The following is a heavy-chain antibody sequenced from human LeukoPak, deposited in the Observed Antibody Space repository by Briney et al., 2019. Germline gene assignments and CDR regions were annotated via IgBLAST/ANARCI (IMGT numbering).Heavy chain of an antibody. CDR1: GFTFSDYY. V-gene: IGHV3-11*05. CDR2: ISGGSRYT. Sequence: PGGSLRLSCAASGFTFSDYYMSWIRQAPGKGLERVSYISGGSRYTNYADSVKGRFTISRDNAKNSLYLQMNSLRAEDTAVYYCARAYGSGSCFDFWGQGTLVTVSS. D-gene: IGHD3-10*01. J-gene: IGHJ4*02. CDR3: ARAYGSGSCFDF.